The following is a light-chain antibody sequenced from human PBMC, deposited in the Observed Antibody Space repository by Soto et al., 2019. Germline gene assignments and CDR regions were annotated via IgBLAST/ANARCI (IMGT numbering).Light chain of an antibody. CDR3: SSYTSSSTVV. V-gene: IGLV2-14*01. CDR2: DVS. CDR1: SSDIGAYNY. Sequence: QSALTQPASVSGSPGQSITISCTGTSSDIGAYNYVSWYQQHPGKAPKLMIYDVSNRPSGVSNRFSGSKSGHTASLTISGLQAEDEAYYYCSSYTSSSTVVFGGGTKRTVL. J-gene: IGLJ2*01.